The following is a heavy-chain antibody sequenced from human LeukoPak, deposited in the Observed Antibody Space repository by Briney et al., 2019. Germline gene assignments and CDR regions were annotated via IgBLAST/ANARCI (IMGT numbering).Heavy chain of an antibody. D-gene: IGHD3-10*01. CDR2: IIPIFGTA. J-gene: IGHJ6*03. V-gene: IGHV1-69*13. Sequence: GASVKVSCKASGGTFSSYAISWVRQAPGQGLEWMGGIIPIFGTANYAQKFQGRVTITADESTGTAYMELSSLRSEDTAVYYCASGGGSGSYYNVGYYYYYMDVWGKGTTVTISS. CDR3: ASGGGSGSYYNVGYYYYYMDV. CDR1: GGTFSSYA.